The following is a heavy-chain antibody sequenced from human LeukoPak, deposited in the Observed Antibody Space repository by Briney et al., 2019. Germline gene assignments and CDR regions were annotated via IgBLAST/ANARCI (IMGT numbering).Heavy chain of an antibody. V-gene: IGHV3-7*01. CDR1: GFTFSSYW. CDR2: IKQDGSEK. D-gene: IGHD2-2*01. J-gene: IGHJ3*02. Sequence: GGSLRLSCAASGFTFSSYWMSWVRQAPGKGLEWVANIKQDGSEKYYVDSAKGRFTISRDNAKNSLYLQMNNLRAEDTAVYYCARAGDIVVVPAAMRGDAFDIWGQGTMVTVSS. CDR3: ARAGDIVVVPAAMRGDAFDI.